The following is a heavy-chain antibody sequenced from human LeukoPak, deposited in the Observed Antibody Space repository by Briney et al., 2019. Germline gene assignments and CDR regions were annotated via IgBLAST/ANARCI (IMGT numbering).Heavy chain of an antibody. CDR2: ISSNGGST. CDR3: ARDTVVTSHAFDI. J-gene: IGHJ3*02. D-gene: IGHD4-23*01. CDR1: GFTFSSYA. Sequence: GGSLRLSCAASGFTFSSYAMHWVRQAPGKGLEYVSAISSNGGSTYYANSVKGRFTISRDNSKNTLYLQMASLRAEDMAVYYCARDTVVTSHAFDIWGQGTMVTASS. V-gene: IGHV3-64*01.